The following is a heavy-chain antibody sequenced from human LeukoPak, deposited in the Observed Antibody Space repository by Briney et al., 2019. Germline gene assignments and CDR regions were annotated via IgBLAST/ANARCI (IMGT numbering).Heavy chain of an antibody. V-gene: IGHV3-23*01. Sequence: GGSLRLSCAASGFTFSSHAMSWVRQAPGKGLEWVSTVSGSGGSTHYADSVKGRFTVSRDNSKNTLYLQMNSLRAEGTAVYYCAKDNVGKTFWSGYPYYFDYWGQGTLVTVSS. CDR1: GFTFSSHA. CDR2: VSGSGGST. CDR3: AKDNVGKTFWSGYPYYFDY. J-gene: IGHJ4*02. D-gene: IGHD3-3*01.